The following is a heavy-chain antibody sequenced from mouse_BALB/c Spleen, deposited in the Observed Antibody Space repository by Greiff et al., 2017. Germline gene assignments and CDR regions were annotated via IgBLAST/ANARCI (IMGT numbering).Heavy chain of an antibody. J-gene: IGHJ2*01. CDR3: ARDPHYYGSSYGFDY. V-gene: IGHV2-9*02. CDR1: GFSLTSYG. Sequence: QVQLQQSGPGLVAPSQSLSITCTVSGFSLTSYGVHWVRQPPGKGLEWLGVIWAGGSTNYNSALMSRLSIRKDNSKSQVFLKMNSLQTDDTAMYYCARDPHYYGSSYGFDYGGQGTTLTVSS. CDR2: IWAGGST. D-gene: IGHD1-1*01.